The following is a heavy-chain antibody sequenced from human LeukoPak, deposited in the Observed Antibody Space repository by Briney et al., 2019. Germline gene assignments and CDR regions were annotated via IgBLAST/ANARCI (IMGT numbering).Heavy chain of an antibody. CDR3: ARADYYDSSGYTDY. Sequence: GGSLRLSCAASGFTLSSNYMSWVRHAPGTGLEWGSLIYSGGNTYYTDYVKGRFNFPRDNSKNTLYLQMNRLKAEHRTVYYIARADYYDSSGYTDYWGRGTLVTVSS. CDR2: IYSGGNT. D-gene: IGHD3-22*01. J-gene: IGHJ4*02. CDR1: GFTLSSNY. V-gene: IGHV3-53*01.